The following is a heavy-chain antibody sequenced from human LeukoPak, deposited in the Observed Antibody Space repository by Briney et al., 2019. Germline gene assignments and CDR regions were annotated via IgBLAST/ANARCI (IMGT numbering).Heavy chain of an antibody. V-gene: IGHV3-23*01. CDR1: GFTFSSYA. J-gene: IGHJ4*02. CDR2: ISSSGDRT. D-gene: IGHD4-17*01. Sequence: GGSLRLACAASGFTFSSYAMNWVRQAPGKGLEWVSSISSSGDRTNYAEGVKGRFTISRDNSNNRLYLQMNSLRAEDTAVYYCARPPTVTTWIFDYWGQGTLVTVSS. CDR3: ARPPTVTTWIFDY.